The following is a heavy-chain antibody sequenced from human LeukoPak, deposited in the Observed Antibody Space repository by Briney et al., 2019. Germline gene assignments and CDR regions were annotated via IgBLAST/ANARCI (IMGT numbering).Heavy chain of an antibody. J-gene: IGHJ6*04. V-gene: IGHV1-18*01. CDR1: GGTFSSYA. CDR3: ARAGVLRYFDWLSYYYYGMDV. CDR2: ISAYNGNT. D-gene: IGHD3-9*01. Sequence: GASVKVSCKASGGTFSSYAISWVRQAPGQGLEWMGWISAYNGNTNYAQKLQGRVTMTTDTSTSTAYTELRSLRSDDTAVYYCARAGVLRYFDWLSYYYYGMDVWGKGTTVTVSS.